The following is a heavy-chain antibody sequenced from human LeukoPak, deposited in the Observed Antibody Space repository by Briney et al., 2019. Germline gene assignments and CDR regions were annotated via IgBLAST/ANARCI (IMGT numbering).Heavy chain of an antibody. CDR2: IYYSGST. V-gene: IGHV4-59*01. D-gene: IGHD6-19*01. J-gene: IGHJ4*02. CDR3: AREDSSGPLDY. CDR1: GGSISSYY. Sequence: SETLSLTCTVSGGSISSYYWSWIRQPPGKGLEWIGYIYYSGSTNYNPSLKSRVTISVDTSKNQFSLKLSSVTAADTAVHYCAREDSSGPLDYWGQGTLVTVSS.